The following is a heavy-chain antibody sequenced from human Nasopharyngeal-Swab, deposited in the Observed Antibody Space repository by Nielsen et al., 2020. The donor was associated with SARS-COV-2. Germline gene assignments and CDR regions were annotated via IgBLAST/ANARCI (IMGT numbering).Heavy chain of an antibody. D-gene: IGHD6-13*01. V-gene: IGHV3-33*01. J-gene: IGHJ2*01. CDR2: IWYDGSNK. CDR1: GFIFSNYG. CDR3: ARGQESYSSSWLNWYFDL. Sequence: GESLKISCAASGFIFSNYGMHWVRQAPGKGLEWVAVIWYDGSNKYYADSVKGRFTISRDNSKNTLYLQMNRLRAEDTAVYYCARGQESYSSSWLNWYFDLWGRGTLVTVSS.